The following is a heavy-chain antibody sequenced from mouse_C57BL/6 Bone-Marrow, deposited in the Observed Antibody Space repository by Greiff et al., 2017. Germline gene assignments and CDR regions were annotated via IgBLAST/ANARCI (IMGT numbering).Heavy chain of an antibody. CDR3: ARDGYYAMDY. J-gene: IGHJ4*01. CDR2: IYPRSGNT. V-gene: IGHV1-81*01. Sequence: QVHVKQSGAELARPGASVKLSCKASGYTFTSYGISWVKQSTGQGLEWIGEIYPRSGNTYYNEKFKGKATLTADKSSSTAYMELRSLTSEDSAVYFCARDGYYAMDYWGQGTSVTVSS. CDR1: GYTFTSYG. D-gene: IGHD2-3*01.